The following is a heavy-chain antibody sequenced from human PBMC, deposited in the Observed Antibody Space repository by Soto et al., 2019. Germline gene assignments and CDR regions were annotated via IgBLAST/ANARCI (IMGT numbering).Heavy chain of an antibody. J-gene: IGHJ4*02. Sequence: SVKVSCKASGGTFSSYAISWVRQAPGQGLEWMGGIIPIFGTANYAQKFQGRVTITADESTSTAYMELSSLRSEDTAVYYCARAATVATGDFDYWGQGTLVTVSS. CDR2: IIPIFGTA. CDR3: ARAATVATGDFDY. D-gene: IGHD4-17*01. CDR1: GGTFSSYA. V-gene: IGHV1-69*13.